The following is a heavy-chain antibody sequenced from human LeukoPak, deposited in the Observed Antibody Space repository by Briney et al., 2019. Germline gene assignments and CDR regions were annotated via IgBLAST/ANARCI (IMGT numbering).Heavy chain of an antibody. D-gene: IGHD6-13*01. CDR2: IRYDGTNE. CDR1: GFTFSSYG. CDR3: AKGLHSSSWNDAFDI. Sequence: GGSLRLSCAASGFTFSSYGMHWVRQAPGKGLDWVAFIRYDGTNEYYADSVKGRFTISRDNSEKMLYLQMNSLRAEDTALYYCAKGLHSSSWNDAFDIWGQGTMVTVSS. V-gene: IGHV3-30*02. J-gene: IGHJ3*02.